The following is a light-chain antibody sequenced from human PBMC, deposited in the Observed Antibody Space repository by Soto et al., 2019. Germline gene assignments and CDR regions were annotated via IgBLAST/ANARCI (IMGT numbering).Light chain of an antibody. CDR1: SSDIGAYNF. V-gene: IGLV2-14*03. CDR3: TSWTTSTTMI. Sequence: QSALTQPASVSGSPGQSITISCTGTSSDIGAYNFVSWYQQHPGKAPKLMLYDVNIRPSGVSTRFSGSKSGNTASLTISGLQAEDEADYYCTSWTTSTTMIFGGGTK. J-gene: IGLJ2*01. CDR2: DVN.